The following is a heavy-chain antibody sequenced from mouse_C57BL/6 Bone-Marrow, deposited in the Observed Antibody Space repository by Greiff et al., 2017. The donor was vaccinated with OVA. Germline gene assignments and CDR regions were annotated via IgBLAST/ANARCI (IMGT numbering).Heavy chain of an antibody. D-gene: IGHD1-1*01. Sequence: QVQLKESDAELVKPGASVKISCKVSGYTFTDHTIHWMKQRPEQGLEWIGYIYPRDGSTKYNEKFKGKATLTADKSSSTAYMQLDSLTSEDSAVYFCAREDYYGSSHWYFDVWGTGTTVTVSS. V-gene: IGHV1-78*01. CDR1: GYTFTDHT. J-gene: IGHJ1*03. CDR3: AREDYYGSSHWYFDV. CDR2: IYPRDGST.